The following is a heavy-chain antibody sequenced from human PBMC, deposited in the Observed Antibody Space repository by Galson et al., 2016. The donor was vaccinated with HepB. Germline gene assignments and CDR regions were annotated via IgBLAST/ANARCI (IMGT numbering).Heavy chain of an antibody. V-gene: IGHV1-69*13. Sequence: SVKVSCKASGGTFSNYAISWVRQAPGQGLEWMGGIIPIFGTPNYSQKFHGRVTITADESTSTAYMELTSLRYEDTAVYYCARDLPEIVVVPAAMDVWGQGTTVTVSS. CDR2: IIPIFGTP. CDR1: GGTFSNYA. D-gene: IGHD2-2*01. CDR3: ARDLPEIVVVPAAMDV. J-gene: IGHJ6*02.